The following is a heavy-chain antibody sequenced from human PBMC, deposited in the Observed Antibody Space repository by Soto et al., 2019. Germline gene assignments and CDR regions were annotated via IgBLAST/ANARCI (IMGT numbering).Heavy chain of an antibody. Sequence: ASETLSLPCTVSGGSISSYYWSWIRQPPGKGLEWIGYIYYSGSTNYNPSLKSRVTISVDTSKNQFSLKLSSVTAADTAVYYCARYPYFYGDYFDYWGQGTLVTVSS. CDR1: GGSISSYY. J-gene: IGHJ4*02. CDR3: ARYPYFYGDYFDY. D-gene: IGHD4-17*01. V-gene: IGHV4-59*01. CDR2: IYYSGST.